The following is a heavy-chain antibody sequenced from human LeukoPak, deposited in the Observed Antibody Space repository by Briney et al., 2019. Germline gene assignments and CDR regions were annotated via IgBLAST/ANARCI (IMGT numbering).Heavy chain of an antibody. D-gene: IGHD6-13*01. Sequence: GGSLRLSCAASGFTFSSYGMHWVRQAPGKGLEWVAFIRYDGSNKYYADSVKGRFTISRDNSKNTLYLQMNSLRAEDTALYYCARRRGSSWYYFDYWGQGTLVTVSS. CDR3: ARRRGSSWYYFDY. CDR1: GFTFSSYG. V-gene: IGHV3-30*02. CDR2: IRYDGSNK. J-gene: IGHJ4*02.